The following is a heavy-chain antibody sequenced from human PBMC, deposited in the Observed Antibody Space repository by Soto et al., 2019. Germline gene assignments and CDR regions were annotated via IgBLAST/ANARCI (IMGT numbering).Heavy chain of an antibody. CDR1: GYTFTGYY. CDR3: AREVPRGGNVDY. J-gene: IGHJ4*02. CDR2: INPNSGGT. Sequence: GASVKVSCKASGYTFTGYYMHWVRQAPGQGLEWMGWINPNSGGTNYAQKLQGRVTMTRDTSISTAYMELSRLRSDDTAVYYCAREVPRGGNVDYWGQGTLVTVSS. D-gene: IGHD3-16*01. V-gene: IGHV1-2*02.